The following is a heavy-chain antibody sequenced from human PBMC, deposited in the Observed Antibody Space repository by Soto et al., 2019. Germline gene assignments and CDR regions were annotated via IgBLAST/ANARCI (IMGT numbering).Heavy chain of an antibody. J-gene: IGHJ6*02. CDR3: ARMVVVPAARPFYGMDA. CDR2: ISAYNGNT. V-gene: IGHV1-18*01. D-gene: IGHD2-2*01. CDR1: GYTFTSYG. Sequence: ASVKVSCKASGYTFTSYGISWVRQAPGQGLEWMGWISAYNGNTNYAQKLQGRVTMTTDTSTSTAYMELRSLRSDDTAVYYCARMVVVPAARPFYGMDAWGQGRAVTVSS.